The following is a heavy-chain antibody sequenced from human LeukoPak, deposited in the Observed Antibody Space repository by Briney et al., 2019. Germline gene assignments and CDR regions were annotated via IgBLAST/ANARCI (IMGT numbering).Heavy chain of an antibody. CDR1: GFTFSSYA. Sequence: PGGSLRLSCAASGFTFSSYAMHWVRQAPGKGLEYVSAISSNGGSTYYANSVKGRFTISRDNSKNTLYLQMGSLRAEDMAVYYCARDATFSVYYDSSGYFGYWGQGTLVTVSS. CDR2: ISSNGGST. V-gene: IGHV3-64*01. D-gene: IGHD3-22*01. J-gene: IGHJ4*02. CDR3: ARDATFSVYYDSSGYFGY.